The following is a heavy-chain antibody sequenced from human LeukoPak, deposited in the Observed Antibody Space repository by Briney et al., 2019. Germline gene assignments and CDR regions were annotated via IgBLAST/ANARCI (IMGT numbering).Heavy chain of an antibody. CDR2: IGSSGTTI. CDR1: GXTFSSYE. J-gene: IGHJ6*02. Sequence: AGGSLRLSCAASGXTFSSYELNWVRQAPGKGLEWVSYIGSSGTTINYADSVKGRFTISRDNAKNSLYLQMNSLRAEDTAVYYCARNYHDYTDDSYYYGMDVWGQGTTVTVSS. V-gene: IGHV3-48*03. CDR3: ARNYHDYTDDSYYYGMDV. D-gene: IGHD4-11*01.